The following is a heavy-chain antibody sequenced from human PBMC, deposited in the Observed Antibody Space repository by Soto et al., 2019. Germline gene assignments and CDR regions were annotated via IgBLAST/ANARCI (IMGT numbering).Heavy chain of an antibody. D-gene: IGHD3-9*01. V-gene: IGHV4-34*01. Sequence: SETLSLTCAVYGGSFSGYYWSWIRQPPGKGLEWIGEINHTGNTNYNPSLKSRVTISIDTSKNQFSLNLSSVTAADTAVYYCARGRLKYYDILTGYYHFDYWGQGTLVTVSS. CDR1: GGSFSGYY. J-gene: IGHJ4*02. CDR2: INHTGNT. CDR3: ARGRLKYYDILTGYYHFDY.